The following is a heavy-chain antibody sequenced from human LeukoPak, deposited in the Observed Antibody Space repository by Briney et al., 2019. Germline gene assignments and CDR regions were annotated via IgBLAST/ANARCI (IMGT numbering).Heavy chain of an antibody. CDR1: GGSISSGSYY. V-gene: IGHV4-61*02. CDR2: IYTSGST. CDR3: ARELTMIWDAFDI. Sequence: PSQTLSLTCTVSGGSISSGSYYWSWIRQPAGKGLEWIGRIYTSGSTNYNPSLKSRVTISVDTSKNQFSLKLSSVTAADTAVYHCARELTMIWDAFDIWGQGTMVTVSS. D-gene: IGHD3-22*01. J-gene: IGHJ3*02.